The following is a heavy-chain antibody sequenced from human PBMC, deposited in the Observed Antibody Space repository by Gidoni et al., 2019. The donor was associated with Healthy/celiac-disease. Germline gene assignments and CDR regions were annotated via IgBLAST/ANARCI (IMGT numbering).Heavy chain of an antibody. CDR3: ASFPYYYDSSGYYGFDY. CDR1: GGSISSYY. Sequence: QVQLQESGPGLVKPSETLSLTCTVAGGSISSYYWSWIRQPPGKGLEWLGYIYYSGSTNYNPSLKSRVTISVDTSKNQFSLKRSSVTAADTAVYCCASFPYYYDSSGYYGFDYWGQGTLVTVSS. J-gene: IGHJ4*02. D-gene: IGHD3-22*01. CDR2: IYYSGST. V-gene: IGHV4-59*01.